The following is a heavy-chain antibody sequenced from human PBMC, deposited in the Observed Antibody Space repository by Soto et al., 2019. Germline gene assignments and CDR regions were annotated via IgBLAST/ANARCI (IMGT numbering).Heavy chain of an antibody. V-gene: IGHV4-39*01. CDR2: IYYSGST. CDR3: ARHAIFGVVIIPEIFNWFDP. Sequence: SETLSLTCTVSGGSISSSSYYWGWIRQPPGKGLEWIGSIYYSGSTYYSTSLKSRVTKSVDTSKNLFSLNLSFVTAADTVVYYFARHAIFGVVIIPEIFNWFDPWGQGTLVTVSS. D-gene: IGHD3-3*01. J-gene: IGHJ5*02. CDR1: GGSISSSSYY.